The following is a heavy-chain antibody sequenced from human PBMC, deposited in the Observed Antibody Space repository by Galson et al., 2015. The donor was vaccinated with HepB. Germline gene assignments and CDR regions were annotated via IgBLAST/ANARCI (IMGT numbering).Heavy chain of an antibody. D-gene: IGHD2-15*01. J-gene: IGHJ2*01. CDR2: IYSGASDT. CDR1: GYSFTSYW. CDR3: ARHPSHCSGDRCYSARYFDI. Sequence: QSGAEVKKPGESLKISCKGSGYSFTSYWIGWVRQMPGKGLEWMGIIYSGASDTRYSPSLQGQVTISADKSISTAYLQWSSLKASDTAMYYCARHPSHCSGDRCYSARYFDIWGRGTLVTVSS. V-gene: IGHV5-51*01.